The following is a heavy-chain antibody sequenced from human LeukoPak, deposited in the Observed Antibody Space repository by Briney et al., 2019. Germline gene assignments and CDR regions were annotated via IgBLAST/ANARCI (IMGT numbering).Heavy chain of an antibody. CDR3: ARKGSSSCFDY. V-gene: IGHV1-46*01. Sequence: ASVKVSCKASGYTFISYQMHWVRQAPGQVLEWMGIINPTGGSTSHAQKFQGRVTMTRDTSTSTVYMELSSLRSEDTAVYYCARKGSSSCFDYWGQGTLVTVSS. J-gene: IGHJ4*02. CDR1: GYTFISYQ. CDR2: INPTGGST. D-gene: IGHD6-6*01.